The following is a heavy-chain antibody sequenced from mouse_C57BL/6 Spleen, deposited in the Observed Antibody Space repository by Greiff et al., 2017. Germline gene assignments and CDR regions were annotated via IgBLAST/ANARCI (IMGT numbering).Heavy chain of an antibody. CDR3: ARGQLTNPFAY. CDR1: GFTFSDYG. Sequence: DVKLVESGGGLVKPGGSLKLSCAASGFTFSDYGMHWVRQAPEKGLEWVAYISSGSSTIYYADTVKGRFTISRDNAKNTLFLQMTSLRSEDTAMYYCARGQLTNPFAYWGQGTLVTVSA. CDR2: ISSGSSTI. J-gene: IGHJ3*01. V-gene: IGHV5-17*01. D-gene: IGHD6-1*01.